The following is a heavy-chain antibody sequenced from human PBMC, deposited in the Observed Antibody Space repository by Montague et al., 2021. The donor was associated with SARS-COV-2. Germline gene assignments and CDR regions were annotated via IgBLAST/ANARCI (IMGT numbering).Heavy chain of an antibody. V-gene: IGHV4-39*01. Sequence: SETLSLTCTVSGASISSRSYYWGWIRQPPGKGLEWIGFKYYSGSTYYNPTLKSRVTISVDTSKYQFSLKLSSVTAADTAVYYCARVKRGYYYGLGVSAHFDYWGQGTPVTVSS. CDR3: ARVKRGYYYGLGVSAHFDY. CDR2: KYYSGST. D-gene: IGHD3-10*01. J-gene: IGHJ4*02. CDR1: GASISSRSYY.